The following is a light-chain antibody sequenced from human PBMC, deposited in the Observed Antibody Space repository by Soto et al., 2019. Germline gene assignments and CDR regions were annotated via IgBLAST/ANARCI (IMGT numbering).Light chain of an antibody. CDR3: QQSYRTPHT. CDR1: QSISSY. CDR2: AAS. Sequence: DIQMTQSPSSLSASVGDRVTITCRASQSISSYLNWYQQKPGKAPKLLIYAASSLQSGVPSRFSGSGSGTDFTLTIGSLQPEDFSTYYCQQSYRTPHTFGQGTKVDIK. V-gene: IGKV1-39*01. J-gene: IGKJ2*01.